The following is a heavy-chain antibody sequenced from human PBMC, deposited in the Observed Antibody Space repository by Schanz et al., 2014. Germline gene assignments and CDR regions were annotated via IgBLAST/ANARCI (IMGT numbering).Heavy chain of an antibody. CDR2: LWHDGSKK. D-gene: IGHD1-1*01. J-gene: IGHJ5*02. CDR3: ARGRVLES. CDR1: EFTFSSYA. V-gene: IGHV3-7*01. Sequence: EEQLVESGGGLVQPGGSLRLSCAASEFTFSSYAMSWVRQAPGKGLEWVAILWHDGSKKYYADSVKGRFTISRDNAKNSLFLQMNSLRPEDTAVYYCARGRVLESWGQGTLVTVSS.